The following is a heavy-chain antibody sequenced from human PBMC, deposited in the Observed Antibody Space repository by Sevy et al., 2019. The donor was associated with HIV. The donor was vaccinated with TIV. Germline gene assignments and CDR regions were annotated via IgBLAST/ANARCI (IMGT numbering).Heavy chain of an antibody. CDR3: ARDTSPLSIFGVVTMMVRGADY. CDR2: ISYDGSNK. D-gene: IGHD3-3*01. V-gene: IGHV3-30-3*01. Sequence: GGSLRLSCAASGFTFSSYAMHWVRQAPGKGLEWVAVISYDGSNKYYADSVKGRFTISRANSKNTLYLQMNSLRAEDTAVYYCARDTSPLSIFGVVTMMVRGADYWGQGTLVTVSS. CDR1: GFTFSSYA. J-gene: IGHJ4*02.